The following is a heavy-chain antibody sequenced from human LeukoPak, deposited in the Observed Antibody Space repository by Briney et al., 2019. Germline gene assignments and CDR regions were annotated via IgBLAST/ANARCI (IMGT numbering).Heavy chain of an antibody. D-gene: IGHD4-17*01. Sequence: PGGSLRLXCAAPGFTYSSYAMRWVRQAPGKGLEWVSDISASGGSTYYADSVKGRFTISRDNSKNTLYLQMNSLRAEDTAVYYCAKKETTVTTFFENWGQGTLVTVSS. J-gene: IGHJ4*02. CDR2: ISASGGST. CDR3: AKKETTVTTFFEN. CDR1: GFTYSSYA. V-gene: IGHV3-23*01.